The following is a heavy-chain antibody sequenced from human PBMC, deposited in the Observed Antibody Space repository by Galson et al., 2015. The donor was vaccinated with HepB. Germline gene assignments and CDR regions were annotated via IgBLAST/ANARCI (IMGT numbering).Heavy chain of an antibody. Sequence: SLRLSCAASGFTFSNYAMTWVRQAPGKGLEWVSGISGSGGSPNYADSVKGRFTISRNNSKSTLYLQMNSLRVEDTAVYYCAKTRGATVLRTYYFDSWGQGTLVIVSS. V-gene: IGHV3-23*01. J-gene: IGHJ4*02. D-gene: IGHD1/OR15-1a*01. CDR2: ISGSGGSP. CDR3: AKTRGATVLRTYYFDS. CDR1: GFTFSNYA.